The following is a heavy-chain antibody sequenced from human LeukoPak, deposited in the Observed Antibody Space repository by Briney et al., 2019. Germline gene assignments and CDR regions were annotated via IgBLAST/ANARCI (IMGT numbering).Heavy chain of an antibody. Sequence: GGSLRLSCAASGFTFSNYAMHWVRQAPGKGLEGVALISHDGSSEYYGDSMKGRFTISRDNSRNTFYLQMNSLRAEDTAVCYCASRFEWLSSFDYWGQGTLVTVSS. V-gene: IGHV3-30*03. J-gene: IGHJ4*02. CDR3: ASRFEWLSSFDY. CDR1: GFTFSNYA. D-gene: IGHD3-3*01. CDR2: ISHDGSSE.